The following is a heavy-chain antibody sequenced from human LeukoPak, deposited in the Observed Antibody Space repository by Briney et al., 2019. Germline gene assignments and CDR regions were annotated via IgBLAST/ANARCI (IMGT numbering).Heavy chain of an antibody. Sequence: PGGSLRLSCAASGFTFSSYAMHWVRQAPGKGLEYVSAISSNGGSTYYANSVKGRFTISRDNSKNTLYLQMGSLRAEDTAVYYCAKGPEGSSGYYDSSGYPDYWGQGTLVTVSS. CDR2: ISSNGGST. D-gene: IGHD3-22*01. CDR1: GFTFSSYA. CDR3: AKGPEGSSGYYDSSGYPDY. V-gene: IGHV3-64*01. J-gene: IGHJ4*02.